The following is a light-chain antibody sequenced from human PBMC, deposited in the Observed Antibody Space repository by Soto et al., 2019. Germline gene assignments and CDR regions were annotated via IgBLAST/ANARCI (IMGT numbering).Light chain of an antibody. J-gene: IGKJ1*01. V-gene: IGKV3-11*01. CDR3: QQRSNSTWT. CDR1: QSVSSY. CDR2: DAS. Sequence: EIVLTQSPATLSLSPGERATLSCRASQSVSSYLAWYQQKPGQAPRLLIYDASNRATGIPARFSGSGSGTDFTLTISSLEPEDFALYYCQQRSNSTWTFGQGTKVEIK.